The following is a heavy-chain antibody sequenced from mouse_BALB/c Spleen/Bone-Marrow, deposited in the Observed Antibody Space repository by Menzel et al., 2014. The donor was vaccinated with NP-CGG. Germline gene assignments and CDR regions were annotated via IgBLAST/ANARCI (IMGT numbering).Heavy chain of an antibody. D-gene: IGHD1-1*01. Sequence: VQLQQSGPGLVQPSQSLSITCTVSGFSLTSYGVHWVRQSPGKGLEWLGVIWSGGSTDYNAAFISRLSISKDNSKSQVFFKMNSLQVNDTAIYYCARYGNILDYGGQGTTFTVSS. CDR2: IWSGGST. CDR1: GFSLTSYG. V-gene: IGHV2-2*02. CDR3: ARYGNILDY. J-gene: IGHJ2*01.